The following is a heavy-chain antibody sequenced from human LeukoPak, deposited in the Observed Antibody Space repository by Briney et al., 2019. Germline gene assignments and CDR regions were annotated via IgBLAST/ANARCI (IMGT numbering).Heavy chain of an antibody. CDR2: INHSGST. Sequence: PSETLSLTCTVSGGSISSSSYYWGWIRQPPGKGLEWIGEINHSGSTNYNPSLKSRATISVDTSKNQFSLKLSSVTAADTAVYYCARAVVRGTFDYWGQGTLVTVSS. CDR3: ARAVVRGTFDY. CDR1: GGSISSSSYY. J-gene: IGHJ4*02. D-gene: IGHD3-10*01. V-gene: IGHV4-39*07.